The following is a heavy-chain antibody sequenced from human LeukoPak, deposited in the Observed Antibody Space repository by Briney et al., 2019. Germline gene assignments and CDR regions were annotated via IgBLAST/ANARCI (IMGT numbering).Heavy chain of an antibody. CDR2: IKSKTDGGTT. CDR1: GFTFNNAW. CDR3: ATEKSLYYYDSSGYHY. D-gene: IGHD3-22*01. V-gene: IGHV3-15*01. J-gene: IGHJ4*02. Sequence: GGSLRLSCAASGFTFNNAWMSWVRQAPGRGLEWVGRIKSKTDGGTTDYAAPVKGRFTISRDDSKNTLYLQMNSLKTEDTAMYCCATEKSLYYYDSSGYHYWGQGTLVTVSS.